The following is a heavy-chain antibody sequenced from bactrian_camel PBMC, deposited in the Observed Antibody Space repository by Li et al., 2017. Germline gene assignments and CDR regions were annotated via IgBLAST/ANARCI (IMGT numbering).Heavy chain of an antibody. Sequence: DVQLVESGGGLVQPGGSLRLSCAASGFTFSSYAMSWVRQAPGKGLEWVSAINSGGGSTYYTDSVKGRFTITRDNAKNTVDLQMNSLKTEDTAVYYCARGPENLWEYGYWGQGTQVTVS. V-gene: IGHV3S40*01. J-gene: IGHJ4*01. CDR1: GFTFSSYA. CDR3: ARGPENLWEYGY. CDR2: INSGGGST.